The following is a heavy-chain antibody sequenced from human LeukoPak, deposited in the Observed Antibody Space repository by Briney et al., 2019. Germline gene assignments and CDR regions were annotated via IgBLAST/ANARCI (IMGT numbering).Heavy chain of an antibody. Sequence: PAETLSLTCTVSNGSLTSSSYFWGWIRQSPGKGLEWIGKPYESGSTYYNPSIKRRVTVSIETPKNQFSLKLTSLTAADTAVYYCARRADMVGGVIILGPEWFHPWGLGT. CDR3: ARRADMVGGVIILGPEWFHP. V-gene: IGHV4-39*01. CDR1: NGSLTSSSYF. J-gene: IGHJ5*02. D-gene: IGHD3-10*01. CDR2: PYESGST.